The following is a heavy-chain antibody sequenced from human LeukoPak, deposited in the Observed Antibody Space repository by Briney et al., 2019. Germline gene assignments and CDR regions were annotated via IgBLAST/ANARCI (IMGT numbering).Heavy chain of an antibody. Sequence: GGSLRLSCAASGFTFSSYAMSWVRQARGKGLEWVSAISGSGGSTYYADSVKGGFTISRDNSKDTLYLQMNNLRVEDTAMYYCAKFPSYDSSGHDGFDVWGQGTRVTVSS. V-gene: IGHV3-23*01. D-gene: IGHD3-22*01. CDR2: ISGSGGST. CDR3: AKFPSYDSSGHDGFDV. J-gene: IGHJ3*01. CDR1: GFTFSSYA.